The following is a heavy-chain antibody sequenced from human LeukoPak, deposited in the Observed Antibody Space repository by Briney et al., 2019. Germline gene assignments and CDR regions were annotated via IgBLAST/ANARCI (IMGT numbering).Heavy chain of an antibody. D-gene: IGHD3-22*01. V-gene: IGHV3-21*01. J-gene: IGHJ6*03. Sequence: GGSLRLSCAVSGFTFSSYSMDWVRQAPGKGLEWVSSISSSGSHIYYADSVKGRFTISRDNAKNSVYPQMNSLRTEDTAVYYCARQAYYDSSGYYSGRPYYYYMDVWGKGTTVTISS. CDR3: ARQAYYDSSGYYSGRPYYYYMDV. CDR1: GFTFSSYS. CDR2: ISSSGSHI.